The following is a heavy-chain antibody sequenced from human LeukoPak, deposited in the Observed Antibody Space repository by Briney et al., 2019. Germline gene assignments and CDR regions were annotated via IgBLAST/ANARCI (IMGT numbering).Heavy chain of an antibody. CDR2: IKQDGSEK. Sequence: GGSLRLSCAASGFTFSSYLMSWVRQAPGKGLEGVANIKQDGSEKYYVDSVKGRFTISRDNAKNSLYLQMNSLRAEDTAVYYCARDDFGELFSQHWGQGTLVTVSS. J-gene: IGHJ1*01. CDR3: ARDDFGELFSQH. V-gene: IGHV3-7*01. D-gene: IGHD3-10*01. CDR1: GFTFSSYL.